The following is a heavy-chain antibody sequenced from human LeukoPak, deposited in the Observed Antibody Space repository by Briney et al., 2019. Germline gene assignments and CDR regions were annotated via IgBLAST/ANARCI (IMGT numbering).Heavy chain of an antibody. CDR2: IRGSGGST. CDR1: GFTFSRYG. V-gene: IGHV3-23*01. D-gene: IGHD3-22*01. J-gene: IGHJ5*02. CDR3: ARDLGAYYDSSDNWFDP. Sequence: PGGSLRLSCEASGFTFSRYGMSWVRQAPGKGLEWVSAIRGSGGSTYYADSVKGRFTISRDNAKNTLYLQMNSLRAEDTALYYCARDLGAYYDSSDNWFDPWGQGTLVTVSS.